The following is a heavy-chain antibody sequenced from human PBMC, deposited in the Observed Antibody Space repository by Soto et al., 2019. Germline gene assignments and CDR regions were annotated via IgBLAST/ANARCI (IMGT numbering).Heavy chain of an antibody. Sequence: EVQLVESGGGLVQPGGSLRLSCAASGFTFSSYEMNWVRQAPGEGLEWVSYISSSGSTIYYADSVNGRFTISRDNAKNSLYLQMNSLRAEDTAVYYCARDRVREEFVHYYDSSGYFDYWGQGTLVTVSS. CDR1: GFTFSSYE. V-gene: IGHV3-48*03. CDR2: ISSSGSTI. D-gene: IGHD3-22*01. CDR3: ARDRVREEFVHYYDSSGYFDY. J-gene: IGHJ4*02.